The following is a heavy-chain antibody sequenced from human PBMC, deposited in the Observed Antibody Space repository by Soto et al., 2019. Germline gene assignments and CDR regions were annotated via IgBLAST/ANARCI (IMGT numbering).Heavy chain of an antibody. V-gene: IGHV3-23*01. D-gene: IGHD3-22*01. Sequence: GGSLRLSCAASGFTFSSYAVSWVRQAPGKGPEWISSISGSGSTIYYADSVKGRFTISRDNSKNTLYLQMSSLRAEDTAVYYCAKVFYYYDSSGYYYFDYWGQGTLVTGSS. CDR2: ISGSGSTI. J-gene: IGHJ4*02. CDR3: AKVFYYYDSSGYYYFDY. CDR1: GFTFSSYA.